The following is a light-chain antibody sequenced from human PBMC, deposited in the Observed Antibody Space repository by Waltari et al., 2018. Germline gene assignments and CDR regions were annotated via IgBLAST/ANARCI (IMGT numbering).Light chain of an antibody. CDR3: QQRANWWT. J-gene: IGKJ1*01. Sequence: DIVLTQSPATLSLSPGERATLSCRASQSVGSFLTWYQQKPGQPPRLLSYDASNRATGIPARFSGSGSGTDFTLTISSLEPEDFAVYYCQQRANWWTFGQGTKVEIK. V-gene: IGKV3-11*01. CDR2: DAS. CDR1: QSVGSF.